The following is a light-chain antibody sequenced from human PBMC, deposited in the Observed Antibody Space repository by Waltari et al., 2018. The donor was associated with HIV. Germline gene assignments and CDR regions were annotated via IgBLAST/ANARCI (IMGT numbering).Light chain of an antibody. CDR3: AAWDDSLNGVV. Sequence: QSVLTQPPSASGTPGPRVTISCSGSSSNIGSNTVNWYQQPPGTAPQLPNYSNNQRPSGVPDRCSGSKSGTSASLAISGLQSEDEADYYCAAWDDSLNGVVFGGWTKLTVL. J-gene: IGLJ2*01. V-gene: IGLV1-44*01. CDR1: SSNIGSNT. CDR2: SNN.